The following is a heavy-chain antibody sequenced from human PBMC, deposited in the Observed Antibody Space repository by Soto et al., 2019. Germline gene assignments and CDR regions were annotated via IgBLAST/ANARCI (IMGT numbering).Heavy chain of an antibody. J-gene: IGHJ6*02. CDR3: APLSVSLSGPYGIHV. D-gene: IGHD2-15*01. CDR1: GYSFSSSDYY. Sequence: ESLSLTCSVSGYSFSSSDYYWAWILQPPGKGLEWIGSIFYIGLTYYNPSLKSRVTLSVDTSKNQFSVRLNSVTAADTAVYYCAPLSVSLSGPYGIHVWGQGTTVTVSS. CDR2: IFYIGLT. V-gene: IGHV4-39*01.